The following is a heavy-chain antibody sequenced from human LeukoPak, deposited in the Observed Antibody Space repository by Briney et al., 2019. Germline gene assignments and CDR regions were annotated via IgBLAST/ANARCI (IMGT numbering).Heavy chain of an antibody. CDR3: ARELDY. CDR2: INSSGSTI. J-gene: IGHJ4*02. CDR1: GFTFSSYE. V-gene: IGHV3-48*03. Sequence: GGSLRLSCAASGFTFSSYEMNWVRQAPGKGLEWVANINSSGSTIYYVDSVKGRFTISRDDAKNSLYLQMNSLRADDTAVYYCARELDYCGQGTLVTVSS.